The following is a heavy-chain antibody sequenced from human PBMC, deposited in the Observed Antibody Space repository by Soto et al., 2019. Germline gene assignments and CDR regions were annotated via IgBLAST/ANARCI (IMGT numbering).Heavy chain of an antibody. CDR1: GYTFTTYY. D-gene: IGHD4-17*01. J-gene: IGHJ5*02. V-gene: IGHV1-46*01. CDR2: INPSGGST. Sequence: ASVKVSCKASGYTFTTYYLHWVQQAPGQGLEWMGIINPSGGSTNYAQRFQGRVTMTSDTSTSTVYMELSSLRADDTAVYYCARVVVPTTATTSNWFDPWGQGTLVTVSS. CDR3: ARVVVPTTATTSNWFDP.